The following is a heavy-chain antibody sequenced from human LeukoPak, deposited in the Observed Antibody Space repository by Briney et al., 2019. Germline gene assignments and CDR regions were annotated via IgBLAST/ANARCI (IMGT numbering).Heavy chain of an antibody. V-gene: IGHV4-59*12. CDR3: ARDIRNIAVAGTYYYYGMDV. Sequence: PSETLSLTCTVSGGSISSYYWSWIRQPPGKGLEWIGYINYSGSTNYNPSLKSRVTISVDTSKNQFSLKLSSVTAADTAVYYCARDIRNIAVAGTYYYYGMDVWGQGTTVTVSS. CDR1: GGSISSYY. D-gene: IGHD6-19*01. CDR2: INYSGST. J-gene: IGHJ6*02.